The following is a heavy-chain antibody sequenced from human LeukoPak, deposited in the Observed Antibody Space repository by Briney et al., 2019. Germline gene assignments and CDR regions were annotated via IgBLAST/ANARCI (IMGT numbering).Heavy chain of an antibody. CDR3: ARRYGVSSWFGP. CDR1: GGSISSSSYY. J-gene: IGHJ5*02. D-gene: IGHD4-17*01. Sequence: PSETLSLTCTVSGGSISSSSYYWGWIRQPPGKGLEWIGSIYYSGSTYYNPSLKSRVTISVDTSKNQFSLKLSSVTAADTAVYYCARRYGVSSWFGPWGQGTLVTVSS. CDR2: IYYSGST. V-gene: IGHV4-39*01.